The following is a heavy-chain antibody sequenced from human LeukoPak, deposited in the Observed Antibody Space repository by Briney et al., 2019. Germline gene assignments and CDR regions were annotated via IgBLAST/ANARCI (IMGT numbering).Heavy chain of an antibody. J-gene: IGHJ4*02. CDR3: AKDQELLWFGELSSVLDY. Sequence: GGSLRLSCAASGFTFSDYYMSWIRQAPGKGQEWDSHISSSSTYTNYADSVKGRFTISRDNAKNSLYLQMNSLRAEDTAVYYCAKDQELLWFGELSSVLDYWGQGTLVTVSS. V-gene: IGHV3-11*05. D-gene: IGHD3-10*01. CDR2: ISSSSTYT. CDR1: GFTFSDYY.